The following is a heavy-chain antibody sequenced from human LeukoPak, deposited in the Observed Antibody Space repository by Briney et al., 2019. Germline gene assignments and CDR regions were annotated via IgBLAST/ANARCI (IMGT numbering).Heavy chain of an antibody. D-gene: IGHD3-22*01. V-gene: IGHV4-34*01. CDR1: GGSFSGYY. CDR2: INDSGST. Sequence: SETLSLTCAVYGGSFSGYYWSWLRQPPGKGLEGIGEINDSGSTNYNPSLRSRGTISVDTSKNQFSLKLSSVTAADTAVYYCARGDSSGYYFPHFDYWGQGTLVTVSS. J-gene: IGHJ4*02. CDR3: ARGDSSGYYFPHFDY.